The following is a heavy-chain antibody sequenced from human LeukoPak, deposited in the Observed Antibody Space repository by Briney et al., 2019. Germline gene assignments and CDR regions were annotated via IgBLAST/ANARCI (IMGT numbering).Heavy chain of an antibody. V-gene: IGHV4-59*01. D-gene: IGHD4-17*01. CDR2: IYYSGST. CDR1: GGSISSDY. Sequence: SETLSLTCTVSGGSISSDYWSWIRQPPGKGLEWIGYIYYSGSTNYNPSLKSRATISVDTPKNQFSLRLSSVTAADTAVYYCARWAYGDYWYFDLWGRGTLVTVSS. CDR3: ARWAYGDYWYFDL. J-gene: IGHJ2*01.